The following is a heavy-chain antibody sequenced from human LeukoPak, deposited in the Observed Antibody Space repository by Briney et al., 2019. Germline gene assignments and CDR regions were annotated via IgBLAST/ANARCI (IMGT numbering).Heavy chain of an antibody. CDR2: ISSNGGST. CDR3: ARTDRRDVFDI. J-gene: IGHJ3*02. V-gene: IGHV3-64*01. CDR1: GFTFSSYA. Sequence: PGGSLRLSCAASGFTFSSYAMHWVRQAQGKGLEYVSAISSNGGSTYYANSVKGRFTISRDNSKNTLYLQMGSLRAEDMAVYYCARTDRRDVFDIWGQGTMVTVSS.